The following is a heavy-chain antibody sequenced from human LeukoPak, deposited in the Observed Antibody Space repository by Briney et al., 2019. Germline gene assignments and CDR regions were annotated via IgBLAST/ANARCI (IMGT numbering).Heavy chain of an antibody. D-gene: IGHD4-11*01. J-gene: IGHJ4*02. CDR3: ATLTKPLAYGY. V-gene: IGHV3-15*07. CDR2: IKSESYGGTT. Sequence: GVSLRLSCAASEFTLNNAWMNWVRQAPGKGLEWVGHIKSESYGGTTDYSAPVKGRFTISRDDSKNTLYLQMNSLKTEDTAVYYCATLTKPLAYGYWGQGSLVTVSS. CDR1: EFTLNNAW.